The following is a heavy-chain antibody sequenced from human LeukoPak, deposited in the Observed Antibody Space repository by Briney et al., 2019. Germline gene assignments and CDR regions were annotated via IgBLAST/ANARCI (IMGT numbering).Heavy chain of an antibody. Sequence: GGSLRLSCAASGFTFDDYAMHWVRQAPGKGLEWVSGISWNSGSIGYADSVKGRFTISRDNAKNSLYLQMNSLRAEDTAVYYCARDSNRNYYYYGMDVWGQGTTVTVSS. CDR1: GFTFDDYA. CDR3: ARDSNRNYYYYGMDV. D-gene: IGHD1-14*01. V-gene: IGHV3-9*01. CDR2: ISWNSGSI. J-gene: IGHJ6*02.